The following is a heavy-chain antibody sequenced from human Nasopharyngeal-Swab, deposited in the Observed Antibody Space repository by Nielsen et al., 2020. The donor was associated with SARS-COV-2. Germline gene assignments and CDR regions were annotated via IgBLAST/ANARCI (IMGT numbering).Heavy chain of an antibody. Sequence: GESLKISCAASGFTFSSYWMHWVRQAPGKGLVWVSRINSDRSSTSYADSVKGRFTISRDNAKNTLYLQMNSLRAEDTAVYYCARVGYSSSPGGWFDPWGQGTLVTVSS. CDR2: INSDRSST. V-gene: IGHV3-74*01. CDR3: ARVGYSSSPGGWFDP. D-gene: IGHD6-6*01. J-gene: IGHJ5*02. CDR1: GFTFSSYW.